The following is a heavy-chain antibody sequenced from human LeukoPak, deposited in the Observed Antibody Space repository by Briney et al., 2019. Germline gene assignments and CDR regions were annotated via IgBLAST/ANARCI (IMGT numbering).Heavy chain of an antibody. CDR3: ASTGRYGSSWYYFDY. J-gene: IGHJ4*02. V-gene: IGHV5-51*01. D-gene: IGHD6-13*01. CDR1: GYSFTSYW. CDR2: IYPGDSDT. Sequence: GESLLTSSKGSGYSFTSYWIGWVRQMPGKGLEWMGIIYPGDSDTRYSPSFQAQVTISADKSISTAYLQWSSLKASDTAMYYCASTGRYGSSWYYFDYWGQGTLGPVSS.